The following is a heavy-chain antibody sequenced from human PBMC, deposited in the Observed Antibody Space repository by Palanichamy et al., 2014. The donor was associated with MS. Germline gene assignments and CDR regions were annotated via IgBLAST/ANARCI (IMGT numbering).Heavy chain of an antibody. CDR3: AKDPRGFYDILTNAFDI. CDR2: ISGSGGST. Sequence: EVQLLESGGGLVQPGGSLRLSCAASGFTFSSYAMSWVRQAPGKGLEWVSAISGSGGSTYYAGSVKGRFTISRDNSKNTLYLQMNSLRAEDTAVYYCAKDPRGFYDILTNAFDIWGQGTMVTVSS. D-gene: IGHD3-9*01. V-gene: IGHV3-23*01. CDR1: GFTFSSYA. J-gene: IGHJ3*02.